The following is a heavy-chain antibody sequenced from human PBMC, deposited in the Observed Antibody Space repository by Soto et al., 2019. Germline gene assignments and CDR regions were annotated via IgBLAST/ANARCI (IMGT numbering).Heavy chain of an antibody. V-gene: IGHV4-31*03. CDR2: IYYSGST. D-gene: IGHD6-13*01. CDR1: GGSISSGGYY. Sequence: PSETLSLTCTVSGGSISSGGYYWSWIRQHPGKGLEWIGYIYYSGSTYYNPSLRSRVTISVDTSKNQFSLKLSSVTAADTAVYYCARGLSGPWQQEYYFDYWGQGTLVTVSS. CDR3: ARGLSGPWQQEYYFDY. J-gene: IGHJ4*02.